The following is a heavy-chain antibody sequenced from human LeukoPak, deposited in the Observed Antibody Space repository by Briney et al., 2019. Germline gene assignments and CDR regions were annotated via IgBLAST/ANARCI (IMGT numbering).Heavy chain of an antibody. V-gene: IGHV1-69*13. CDR3: ARDRGYSYGFYYGMDV. CDR1: GGTFSSYA. CDR2: IIPIFGTA. Sequence: GASVKVSCKASGGTFSSYAISWVRQAPGQGLEWMGGIIPIFGTANYAQKFQGRVTITADESTSTAYMELSSLRSEDTAVYYCARDRGYSYGFYYGMDVWGQGTTVTVSS. J-gene: IGHJ6*02. D-gene: IGHD5-18*01.